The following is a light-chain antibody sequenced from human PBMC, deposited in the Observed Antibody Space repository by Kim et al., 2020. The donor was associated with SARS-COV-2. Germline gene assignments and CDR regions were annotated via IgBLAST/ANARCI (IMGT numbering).Light chain of an antibody. V-gene: IGKV1-33*01. J-gene: IGKJ4*01. CDR1: QDISNY. Sequence: AAYVGNRVTITGQASQDISNYLNWYQQKPGKAPKLLIYDASNLETGVPSRFSGSGSGTDFTFTISSLQPEDIATYYCQQYDNLFTFGGGTKVDIK. CDR2: DAS. CDR3: QQYDNLFT.